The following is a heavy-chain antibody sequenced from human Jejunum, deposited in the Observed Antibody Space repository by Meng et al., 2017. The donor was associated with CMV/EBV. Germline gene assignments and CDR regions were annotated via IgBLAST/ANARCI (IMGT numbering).Heavy chain of an antibody. CDR2: IYRGDDK. J-gene: IGHJ4*02. V-gene: IGHV2-5*02. CDR3: AHFVGGYYPSRPDY. D-gene: IGHD1-26*01. CDR1: GFSPSTSGEG. Sequence: TLKGLGPPLVKPTQTLTLTCSFSGFSPSTSGEGVGWIRQPPGKALEWLALIYRGDDKRYSPSLNSRLTIARDTSKNEVVLTLTNMGPIDTGTYYCAHFVGGYYPSRPDYWGQGTLVTAPQ.